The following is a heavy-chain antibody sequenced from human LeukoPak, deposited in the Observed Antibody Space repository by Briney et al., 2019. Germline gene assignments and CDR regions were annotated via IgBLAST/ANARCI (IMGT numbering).Heavy chain of an antibody. CDR3: ARDVVAAAGTWDY. CDR2: IYHSGST. J-gene: IGHJ4*02. V-gene: IGHV4-38-2*02. Sequence: SETLSLTCTVSGYSISSGYYWGWIRQPPGKGLEWIGSIYHSGSTNYNPSLESRVTMSVDTSKNQLSLKLSSVTAADTAVYYCARDVVAAAGTWDYWGQGTLVTVSS. D-gene: IGHD6-13*01. CDR1: GYSISSGYY.